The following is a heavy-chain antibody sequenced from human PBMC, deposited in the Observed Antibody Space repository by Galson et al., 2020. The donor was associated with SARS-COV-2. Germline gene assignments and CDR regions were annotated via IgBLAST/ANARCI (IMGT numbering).Heavy chain of an antibody. D-gene: IGHD3-22*01. CDR3: AKDINYDSSGYYRIQGYFDY. CDR1: GFTFDDYA. V-gene: IGHV3-9*01. CDR2: ISWNSGSI. J-gene: IGHJ4*02. Sequence: SLKIYCAASGFTFDDYAMHWVRQAPGKGLERVSGISWNSGSIGYADSVKGRFTISRDNAKNSLYLQMNSLRAEDTALYYCAKDINYDSSGYYRIQGYFDYCGQGTLVTVSS.